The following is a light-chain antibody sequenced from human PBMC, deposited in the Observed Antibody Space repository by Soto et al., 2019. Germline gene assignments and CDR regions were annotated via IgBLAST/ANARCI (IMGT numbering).Light chain of an antibody. Sequence: DIKMTQSPSTLSASVGDRVNITCRASQSIGRFLAWYQHQPGKAPKLLIYDASTLESGVPSRFSGTGSGTEFTFSITSLQPEDFGTYYCQQCYMGWTFGQGTRLEIK. CDR3: QQCYMGWT. J-gene: IGKJ5*01. CDR2: DAS. V-gene: IGKV1-5*01. CDR1: QSIGRF.